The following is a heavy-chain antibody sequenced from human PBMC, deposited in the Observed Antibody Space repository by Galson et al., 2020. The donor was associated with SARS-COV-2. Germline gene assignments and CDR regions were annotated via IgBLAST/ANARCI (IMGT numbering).Heavy chain of an antibody. Sequence: PSETLSLTCTVSGGSISSYYWSWIRQPPGKGLEWIGYIYYSGSTNYNPSLKSRVTISVDTSKNQFSLKLSSVTAADTAVYYCARDIAAAGTGGYYYYYGMDVWGQGTTVTVSS. J-gene: IGHJ6*02. V-gene: IGHV4-59*01. D-gene: IGHD6-13*01. CDR2: IYYSGST. CDR1: GGSISSYY. CDR3: ARDIAAAGTGGYYYYYGMDV.